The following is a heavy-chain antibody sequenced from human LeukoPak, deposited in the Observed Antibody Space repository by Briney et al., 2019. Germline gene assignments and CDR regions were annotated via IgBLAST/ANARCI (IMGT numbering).Heavy chain of an antibody. V-gene: IGHV3-66*01. CDR1: GFSVSNNY. Sequence: PGGSLRLSCAASGFSVSNNYMSWVRQAPGKGLEWVSVIYSGGSTFYADSVKGRFTISRDNSKNTLYLQMNSLRAEDTAVYYCARDRGDSSGYYLDAFDIWGQGTMVTVS. CDR3: ARDRGDSSGYYLDAFDI. CDR2: IYSGGST. D-gene: IGHD3-22*01. J-gene: IGHJ3*02.